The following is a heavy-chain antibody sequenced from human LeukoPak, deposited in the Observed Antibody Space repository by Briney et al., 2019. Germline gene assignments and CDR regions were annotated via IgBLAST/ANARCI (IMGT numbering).Heavy chain of an antibody. CDR3: ASVLSLLRFLEVDDY. Sequence: GGSLRLSCAASGFTFSSYWMSWVRQAPGKGLEWVANIKQDGSEKYYVDSVKGRFTISRDNAKNSLYLQMNSLRDEDTAVYYCASVLSLLRFLEVDDYSGQGSLVTVSS. D-gene: IGHD3-3*01. J-gene: IGHJ4*02. CDR2: IKQDGSEK. V-gene: IGHV3-7*01. CDR1: GFTFSSYW.